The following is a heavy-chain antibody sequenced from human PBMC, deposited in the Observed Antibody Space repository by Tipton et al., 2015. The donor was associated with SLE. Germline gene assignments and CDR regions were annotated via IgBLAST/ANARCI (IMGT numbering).Heavy chain of an antibody. D-gene: IGHD2-21*01. J-gene: IGHJ4*02. CDR1: GGSISSDSYF. CDR3: ARGGLIPGYFDS. Sequence: LSLTCTVSGGSISSDSYFWGWIRQPPGKGLEWIGSISYSGSTYYNPSLKSRVTMSVHTSKIQFSLRLSSVTAADTAVYYCARGGLIPGYFDSWGQGTLVTVSS. V-gene: IGHV4-39*07. CDR2: ISYSGST.